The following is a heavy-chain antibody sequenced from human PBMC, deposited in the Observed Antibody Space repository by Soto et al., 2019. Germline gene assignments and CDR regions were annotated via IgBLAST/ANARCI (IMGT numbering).Heavy chain of an antibody. V-gene: IGHV3-48*02. D-gene: IGHD3-10*01. J-gene: IGHJ4*02. CDR2: ISGSSGTI. CDR3: ARAKEFLDS. Sequence: HPGGSLRLSCAASGFTFSTYNMNGVRQAPGKGLEWVSYISGSSGTIYYADSVKGRFTISRDNAKNSLYLQMTNLRDADTAVYYCARAKEFLDSWGQGILVTVSS. CDR1: GFTFSTYN.